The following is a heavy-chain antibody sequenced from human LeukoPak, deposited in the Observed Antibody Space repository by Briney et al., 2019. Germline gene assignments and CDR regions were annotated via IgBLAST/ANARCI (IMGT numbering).Heavy chain of an antibody. J-gene: IGHJ3*02. Sequence: SETLSLTCTVSGGSISSGNYYWSWIRQPAGKGLEWIGRIYTSGSTNYNPSFKSRVTISVDTSKNQFSLKVDSVTAADTAVYYCARYILGSGSYSVVFAFDIWGQGTMVTVSS. D-gene: IGHD1-26*01. CDR2: IYTSGST. CDR3: ARYILGSGSYSVVFAFDI. CDR1: GGSISSGNYY. V-gene: IGHV4-61*02.